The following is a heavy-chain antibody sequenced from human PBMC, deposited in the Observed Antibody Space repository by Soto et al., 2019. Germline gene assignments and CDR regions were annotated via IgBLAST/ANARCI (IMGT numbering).Heavy chain of an antibody. V-gene: IGHV1-46*01. J-gene: IGHJ4*02. CDR2: LKASGGST. CDR3: AAALGNY. Sequence: ASVKVSCKASGYTFPRYYMHWVRQAPGQGVEWMGILKASGGSTRYAQEFQGRVTMTRDPSTSTVYMELSRLRSDDTAVYYCAAALGNYWGQGTVVTVSS. D-gene: IGHD7-27*01. CDR1: GYTFPRYY.